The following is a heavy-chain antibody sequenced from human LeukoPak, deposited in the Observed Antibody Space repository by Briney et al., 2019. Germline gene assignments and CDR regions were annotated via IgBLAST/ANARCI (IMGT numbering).Heavy chain of an antibody. D-gene: IGHD6-13*01. V-gene: IGHV3-23*01. CDR3: AKVLSSSENY. CDR2: ISDSGGRT. CDR1: GFTFSSYD. J-gene: IGHJ4*02. Sequence: GGSLRLSCAASGFTFSSYDMNWVRQAPGKGLEWVSAISDSGGRTYYADSVQGRFTISRDNSKNTLYLQMNSLRAEDTAVYYCAKVLSSSENYWGQGTLVTVSS.